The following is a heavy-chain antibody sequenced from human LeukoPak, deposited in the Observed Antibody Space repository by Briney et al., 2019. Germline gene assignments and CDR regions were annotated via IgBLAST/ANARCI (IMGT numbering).Heavy chain of an antibody. CDR2: IIPIFGTA. Sequence: ASVKVSCKASGGTFCSYAISWVRQAPGQGLEWMGRIIPIFGTANYAQKFQGRVTITTDESTSTAYMELSSLRSEDTAVYYCARGLYSSSWYSDAFDIWGQGTMVTVSS. J-gene: IGHJ3*02. CDR1: GGTFCSYA. CDR3: ARGLYSSSWYSDAFDI. D-gene: IGHD6-13*01. V-gene: IGHV1-69*05.